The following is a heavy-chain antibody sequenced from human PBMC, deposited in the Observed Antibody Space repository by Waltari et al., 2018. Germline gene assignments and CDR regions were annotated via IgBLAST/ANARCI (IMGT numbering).Heavy chain of an antibody. D-gene: IGHD3-10*01. CDR3: ARGGLEWFGELFDY. CDR1: GFPFSTFP. Sequence: QVQLVESGVGVVHPGGSLRLSCAASGFPFSTFPVHWVRQAPGKGLEWVAVISYDGSIKYNADSVEGRFTISRDNARNTMSLQMNSLTTEDTAVYYCARGGLEWFGELFDYWGQGTLVTVSS. J-gene: IGHJ4*02. V-gene: IGHV3-30*01. CDR2: ISYDGSIK.